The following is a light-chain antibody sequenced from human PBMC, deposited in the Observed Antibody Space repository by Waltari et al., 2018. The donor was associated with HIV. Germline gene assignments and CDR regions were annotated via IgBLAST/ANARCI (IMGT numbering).Light chain of an antibody. Sequence: QSALTQPASVSGSPGQSITMSCTGATRDVGAYDYVSWYQQHPGKAPKLIIYEVTNPPSGVSNRFSGSKSGITASLTISGLQTEDEADYYCSSYTNINTVVFGGGTKLTVL. CDR1: TRDVGAYDY. CDR3: SSYTNINTVV. V-gene: IGLV2-14*01. CDR2: EVT. J-gene: IGLJ2*01.